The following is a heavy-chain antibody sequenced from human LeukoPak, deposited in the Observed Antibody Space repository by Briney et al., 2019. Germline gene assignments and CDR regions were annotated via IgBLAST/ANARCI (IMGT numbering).Heavy chain of an antibody. CDR3: ARGGLNFDAFDI. V-gene: IGHV3-21*01. CDR2: IGSRSTYT. J-gene: IGHJ3*02. CDR1: GFTFSSYS. D-gene: IGHD1-7*01. Sequence: GGSLRLSCAASGFTFSSYSMNWVRQAPGKGLEWVSSIGSRSTYTYSADSVKGRFTISRDNAKNSLYLKMNSLRAGDTAAYYCARGGLNFDAFDIWGQGTMVTVSS.